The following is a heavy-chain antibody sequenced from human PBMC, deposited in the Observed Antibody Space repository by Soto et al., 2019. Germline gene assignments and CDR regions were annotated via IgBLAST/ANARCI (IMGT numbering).Heavy chain of an antibody. J-gene: IGHJ6*02. CDR3: AKDRRIWFGGMDV. D-gene: IGHD3-10*01. CDR1: GFTFSNYA. Sequence: GGSLRLSCAASGFTFSNYAMNWVRQSPGKGLEWVSAISGSGGVTYYADSVKGRFTISRDNSKNTQYLQMNSLRAEDTAVYYCAKDRRIWFGGMDVWGPGTTVTVSS. V-gene: IGHV3-23*01. CDR2: ISGSGGVT.